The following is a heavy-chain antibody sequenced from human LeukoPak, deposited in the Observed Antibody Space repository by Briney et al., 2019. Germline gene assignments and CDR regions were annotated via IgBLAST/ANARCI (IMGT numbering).Heavy chain of an antibody. CDR1: GFTFSSYS. Sequence: PGGSLRLSCAASGFTFSSYSMNWVRQAPGKGLEWVSYISSGSSTIYYADSVKGRFTISRDNAKNSLYLQMNSLRAEDTAVYYCARDSGLDPYYDYWGQGTLVTVSS. D-gene: IGHD3/OR15-3a*01. V-gene: IGHV3-48*01. CDR2: ISSGSSTI. CDR3: ARDSGLDPYYDY. J-gene: IGHJ4*02.